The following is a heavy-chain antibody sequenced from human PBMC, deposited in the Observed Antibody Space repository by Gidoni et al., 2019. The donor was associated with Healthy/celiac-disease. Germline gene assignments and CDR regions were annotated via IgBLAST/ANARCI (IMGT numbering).Heavy chain of an antibody. D-gene: IGHD3-3*01. CDR3: ARDQYYGDYSHY. J-gene: IGHJ4*02. Sequence: QVQLVESGGGWVKPGGSRRLSCAASGFTFSDYYMSWIRQAPGKGREWVSYISSIGSTIYYADSVKCRFTISRDNAKNSLYLQMTSLRAEDTAVYYCARDQYYGDYSHYWGQGTLVTVSS. V-gene: IGHV3-11*01. CDR1: GFTFSDYY. CDR2: ISSIGSTI.